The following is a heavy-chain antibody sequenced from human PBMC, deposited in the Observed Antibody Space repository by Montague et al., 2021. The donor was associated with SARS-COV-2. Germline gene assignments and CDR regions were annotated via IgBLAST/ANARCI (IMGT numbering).Heavy chain of an antibody. J-gene: IGHJ4*02. CDR3: ARIRYDILTGYQTRFDY. CDR1: GFSLSTSGLC. D-gene: IGHD3-9*01. Sequence: PALVKPTQTLTLTRTFSGFSLSTSGLCVSWIRQPPGKALEWLARIDWDDDKYYSTSLKTRLTISKDTSKNQVVLTMTNMDPVDTATYYCARIRYDILTGYQTRFDYWGQGTLVTVSS. CDR2: IDWDDDK. V-gene: IGHV2-70*11.